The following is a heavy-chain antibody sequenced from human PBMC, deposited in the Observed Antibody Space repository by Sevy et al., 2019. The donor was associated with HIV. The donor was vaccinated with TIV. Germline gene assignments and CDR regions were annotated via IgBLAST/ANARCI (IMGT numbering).Heavy chain of an antibody. Sequence: GGSLRLSCAASGFTVSSNYMSWVRQAPGKGLEWVSVIYSGGSTYYADSVKGRFTISRDSSKNTLYLQMNTLRAEDTAVYYCARDGTDSVDCINGVCYTAHFDYWGQGTLVTLSS. J-gene: IGHJ4*02. CDR1: GFTVSSNY. CDR2: IYSGGST. CDR3: ARDGTDSVDCINGVCYTAHFDY. D-gene: IGHD2-8*01. V-gene: IGHV3-53*01.